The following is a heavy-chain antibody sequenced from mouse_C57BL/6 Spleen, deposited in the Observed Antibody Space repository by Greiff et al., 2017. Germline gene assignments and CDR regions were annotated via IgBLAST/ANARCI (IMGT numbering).Heavy chain of an antibody. CDR1: GFSLTSYG. CDR2: IWRGGST. J-gene: IGHJ4*01. Sequence: QVQLKESGPGLVQPSQSLSITCTVSGFSLTSYGVHWVRQSPGKGLEWLGVIWRGGSTDYNAAFMSRLSITKDNSKSQVFFKMNSLQADDTAIYYCAKIRTVVATDYAMDYWGQGTSVTVSS. D-gene: IGHD1-1*01. V-gene: IGHV2-5*01. CDR3: AKIRTVVATDYAMDY.